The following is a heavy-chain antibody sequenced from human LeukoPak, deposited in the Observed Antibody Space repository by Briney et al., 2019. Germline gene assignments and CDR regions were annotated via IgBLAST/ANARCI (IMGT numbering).Heavy chain of an antibody. CDR1: GHSLTSYS. CDR3: ARGFDGLRLKGQYFDY. D-gene: IGHD5/OR15-5a*01. J-gene: IGHJ4*02. V-gene: IGHV1-46*01. CDR2: INPSGGST. Sequence: ASVKVSCKAIGHSLTSYSMHWVRQAPGQGLEWMGIINPSGGSTSYAQKFQGRVTMTRDTSTSTVYMEVTSLRSEDTAVYYCARGFDGLRLKGQYFDYWGQGTLVTVSS.